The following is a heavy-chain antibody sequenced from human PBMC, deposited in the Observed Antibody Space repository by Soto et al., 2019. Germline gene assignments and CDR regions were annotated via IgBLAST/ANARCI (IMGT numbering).Heavy chain of an antibody. D-gene: IGHD3-16*01. CDR2: IIPIFGTA. J-gene: IGHJ5*02. CDR1: GGTFSSYA. CDR3: ARGETISRPTTWFGP. Sequence: SVKVSCKASGGTFSSYAISWVRQAPGQGLEWMGGIIPIFGTANYAQKFQGRVTITADESTSTAYMELSSLRSEDTAVYYCARGETISRPTTWFGPWGQGTLVTVSS. V-gene: IGHV1-69*13.